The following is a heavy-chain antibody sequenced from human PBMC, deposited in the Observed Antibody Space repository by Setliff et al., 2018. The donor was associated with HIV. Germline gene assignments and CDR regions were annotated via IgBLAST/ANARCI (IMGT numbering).Heavy chain of an antibody. Sequence: VASVKVSCKASGYSFINYGINWVRQATGRGLEWMGWMNPNSGNTGYAQKFQGRVTMTRNTSISTAYMELSSLRSEDSAVYYCASSWSRVPYYGLDVWGQGTTVTVSS. CDR2: MNPNSGNT. CDR1: GYSFINYG. CDR3: ASSWSRVPYYGLDV. D-gene: IGHD6-13*01. J-gene: IGHJ6*02. V-gene: IGHV1-8*02.